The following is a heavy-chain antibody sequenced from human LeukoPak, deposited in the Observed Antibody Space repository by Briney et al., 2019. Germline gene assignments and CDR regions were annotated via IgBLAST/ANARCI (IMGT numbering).Heavy chain of an antibody. CDR3: AKAHSYGYGLFFDY. V-gene: IGHV3-23*01. CDR2: ISGSGGST. D-gene: IGHD5-18*01. CDR1: GFTFSSYA. Sequence: PGGSLRLSCAASGFTFSSYATSWVRQAPGKGLEWVSAISGSGGSTYYADSVKGRFTISRDNSKNTLYLQMNSLRAEDTAVYYCAKAHSYGYGLFFDYWGQGTLVTGSS. J-gene: IGHJ4*02.